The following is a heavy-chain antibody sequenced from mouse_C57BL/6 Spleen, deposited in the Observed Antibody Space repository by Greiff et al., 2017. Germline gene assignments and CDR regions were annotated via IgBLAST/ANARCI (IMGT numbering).Heavy chain of an antibody. D-gene: IGHD1-1*01. CDR1: GYTFTSYW. CDR2: IDPSDSYT. J-gene: IGHJ2*01. V-gene: IGHV1-69*01. Sequence: QVQLQQPGAELVMPGASVKLSCKASGYTFTSYWMHWVKQRPGQGLEWIGEIDPSDSYTNYNQKFKGKSTLTVDKSSSTAYMQLSSLTSEDSAVYYGARSDYYGSDYWGQGTTLTVSS. CDR3: ARSDYYGSDY.